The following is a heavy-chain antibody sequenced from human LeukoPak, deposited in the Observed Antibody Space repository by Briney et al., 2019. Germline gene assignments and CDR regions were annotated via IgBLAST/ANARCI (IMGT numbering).Heavy chain of an antibody. CDR2: ISWNSGSI. J-gene: IGHJ3*02. Sequence: GGSLRLSCAASGFTFDDYAMHWVRQAPGKGLEWVSGISWNSGSIGYADSVKGRFTISRDNAKNSLYLQMNSLRAEDTTLYYCAKETSSAMIVAPAAFDIWGQGTMVTVSS. CDR1: GFTFDDYA. D-gene: IGHD3-22*01. V-gene: IGHV3-9*01. CDR3: AKETSSAMIVAPAAFDI.